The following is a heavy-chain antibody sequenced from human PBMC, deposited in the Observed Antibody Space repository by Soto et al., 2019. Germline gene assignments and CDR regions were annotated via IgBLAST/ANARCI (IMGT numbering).Heavy chain of an antibody. CDR3: ARRGGGSYDGQGNFEY. CDR1: GYSFTDYW. V-gene: IGHV5-51*01. J-gene: IGHJ4*02. D-gene: IGHD1-26*01. Sequence: ESLKISCQCSGYSFTDYWIGWVRQMPGKGLEWMAVIYPRDSDTIYSPSFQVQVTVSADKSITTAYLQWSSLTTSDTAIYYCARRGGGSYDGQGNFEYWGKGTLVTVSS. CDR2: IYPRDSDT.